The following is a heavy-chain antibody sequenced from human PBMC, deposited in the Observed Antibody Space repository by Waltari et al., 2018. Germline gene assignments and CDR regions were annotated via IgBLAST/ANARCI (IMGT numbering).Heavy chain of an antibody. CDR3: AKGGGLSSKPFDY. Sequence: EVQLLESGGGLVQPGGSLRLSCAASGFTFSSYAMSWVRQAPGKGLEWVSVIDSGGSSTYYADSVKGRFTISRDNSKNTLYLQMNSLRAEDTAVYYCAKGGGLSSKPFDYWGQGTLVTVSS. CDR2: IDSGGSST. D-gene: IGHD6-13*01. J-gene: IGHJ4*02. CDR1: GFTFSSYA. V-gene: IGHV3-23*03.